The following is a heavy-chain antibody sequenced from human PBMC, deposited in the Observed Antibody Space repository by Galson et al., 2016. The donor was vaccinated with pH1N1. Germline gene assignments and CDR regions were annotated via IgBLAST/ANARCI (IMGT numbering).Heavy chain of an antibody. D-gene: IGHD3-3*01. Sequence: SVKVSCKASGYTFTNYGTSWVRQAPGQGLEWMGWISAYNGNTNYAQKLQGRVTMTTDTSTSTAYMELRSLRSDDTAVYYCARDHGFWSGSRFDPWGQGTLVTVSS. CDR2: ISAYNGNT. CDR3: ARDHGFWSGSRFDP. V-gene: IGHV1-18*01. CDR1: GYTFTNYG. J-gene: IGHJ5*02.